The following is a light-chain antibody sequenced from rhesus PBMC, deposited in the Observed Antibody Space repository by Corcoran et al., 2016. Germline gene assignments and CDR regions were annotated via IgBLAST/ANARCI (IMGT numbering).Light chain of an antibody. J-gene: IGKJ1*01. CDR2: KVS. CDR3: MQYTQVPRT. Sequence: VMTQSPLVMPITPGQQASISCRSSQSLVHSNGNTYLSWFQQKPGQPPRLLTYKVSNRHSGGPGRFSGRGAGTDFTLQISRVEAEDCGIYYCMQYTQVPRTFGQGTKVENK. CDR1: QSLVHSNGNTY. V-gene: IGKV2-62*02.